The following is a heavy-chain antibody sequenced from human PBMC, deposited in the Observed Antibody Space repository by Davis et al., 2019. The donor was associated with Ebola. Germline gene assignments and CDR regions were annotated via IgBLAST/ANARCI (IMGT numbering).Heavy chain of an antibody. V-gene: IGHV3-74*03. CDR3: ARQEGQYSTGWDV. Sequence: PGGSLRLSCAASGITFRGYWMFWVRQVPGKGPVWVSGINTDGSRTMYADSVQGRFTISKDSGKNTLYLQMNGLRGDDTAVYYCARQEGQYSTGWDVWGQGTLVTVSS. J-gene: IGHJ4*02. D-gene: IGHD6-19*01. CDR1: GITFRGYW. CDR2: INTDGSRT.